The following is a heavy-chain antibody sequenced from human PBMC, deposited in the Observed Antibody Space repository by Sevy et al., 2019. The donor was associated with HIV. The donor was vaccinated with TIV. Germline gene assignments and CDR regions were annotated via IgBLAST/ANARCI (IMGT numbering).Heavy chain of an antibody. CDR1: GLSVSDNY. CDR2: IYSDGRT. V-gene: IGHV3-66*01. J-gene: IGHJ6*02. Sequence: GGSLRLSCAASGLSVSDNYMNWVRQAPGKGLELVSVIYSDGRTYYPDSVKGRFSISRDNSKNTLYLHMKSLRPEDTAVYYCARDRYYDASGYYYYYYDMDVWGQGTTVTVSS. D-gene: IGHD3-22*01. CDR3: ARDRYYDASGYYYYYYDMDV.